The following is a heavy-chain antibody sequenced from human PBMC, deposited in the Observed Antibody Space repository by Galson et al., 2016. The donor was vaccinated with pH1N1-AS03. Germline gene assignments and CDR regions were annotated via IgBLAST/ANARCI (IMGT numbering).Heavy chain of an antibody. CDR3: ARHLYGDYVGWFDP. CDR1: GGSISTSSYY. CDR2: IYYSGST. Sequence: LSLTCTVSGGSISTSSYYWGWIRQPPGKGLEWIGSIYYSGSTYYNPSLKSRVTISVDTSKNQFSLKLSSVTAADTAVYDCARHLYGDYVGWFDPWGQGTLVTVPS. D-gene: IGHD4-17*01. J-gene: IGHJ5*02. V-gene: IGHV4-39*01.